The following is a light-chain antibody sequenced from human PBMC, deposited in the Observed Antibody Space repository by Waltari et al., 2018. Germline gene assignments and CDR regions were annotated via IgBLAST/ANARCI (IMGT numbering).Light chain of an antibody. CDR1: SSNTGNTA. Sequence: QSLLTQPPSVSEAPRQRVTISRSGSSSNTGNTADTWYQQLPGKPPKLLIYYDDLLPSGVSDRFSGSKSGTSASLAISGLQSEDEADYYCAAWDDSLNGVVFGGGTKLTVL. CDR3: AAWDDSLNGVV. J-gene: IGLJ2*01. CDR2: YDD. V-gene: IGLV1-36*01.